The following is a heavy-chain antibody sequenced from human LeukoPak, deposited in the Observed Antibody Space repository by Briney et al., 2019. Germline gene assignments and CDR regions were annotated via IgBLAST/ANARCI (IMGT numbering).Heavy chain of an antibody. V-gene: IGHV3-7*01. CDR2: IKQDGSEK. CDR3: ARGSTMVRGVTGGVFDY. CDR1: GFTFSSYW. Sequence: GGSPRLSCAASGFTFSSYWMSWVRQAPGKGLEWVANIKQDGSEKYYVDSVKGRFTISRDNAKNSLYLQMNSLRAEDTAVYYCARGSTMVRGVTGGVFDYWGQGTLVTVSS. J-gene: IGHJ4*02. D-gene: IGHD3-10*01.